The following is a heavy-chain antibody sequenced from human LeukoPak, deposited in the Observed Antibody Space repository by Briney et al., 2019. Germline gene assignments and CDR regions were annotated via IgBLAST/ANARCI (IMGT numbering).Heavy chain of an antibody. V-gene: IGHV3-23*01. J-gene: IGHJ6*02. Sequence: PGGSLRLSCAVSGVTFSDYAMSWVRQAPGKGLEWVSGISGRGGGTFYADSVKGRFTISRDNSKNTLYLQMNSLRAEDTAVYYCASEYSGSYSYYYYYGMDVWGQGTTVTVSS. CDR1: GVTFSDYA. CDR3: ASEYSGSYSYYYYYGMDV. D-gene: IGHD1-26*01. CDR2: ISGRGGGT.